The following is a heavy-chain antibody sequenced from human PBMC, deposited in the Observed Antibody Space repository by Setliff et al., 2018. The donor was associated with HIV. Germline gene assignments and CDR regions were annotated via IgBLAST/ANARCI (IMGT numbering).Heavy chain of an antibody. D-gene: IGHD6-19*01. CDR3: ARGWATGADSSPLDV. CDR1: GYTFNGYY. Sequence: GASVKVSCKASGYTFNGYYMHWVRQAPGQGLEWMGRINPNSGGTKYGQKFQGRVTMTRDTSMSTAYMELNRLISDDTAVYYCARGWATGADSSPLDVWGKGTTGTVS. V-gene: IGHV1-2*06. CDR2: INPNSGGT. J-gene: IGHJ6*03.